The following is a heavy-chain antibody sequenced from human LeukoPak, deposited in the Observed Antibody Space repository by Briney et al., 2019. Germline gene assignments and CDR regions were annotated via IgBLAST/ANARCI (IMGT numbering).Heavy chain of an antibody. CDR3: ARLRGGAY. Sequence: PGRSLRLSCAASGFTFSTYWMTWVRQAPGKWLEWVANIKQDGGETYYVDSVKGRFTISRDNAKNSLYLQMNSLRAEDTALYYCARLRGGAYWGQGTLVTVSS. V-gene: IGHV3-7*01. J-gene: IGHJ4*02. CDR2: IKQDGGET. D-gene: IGHD3-10*01. CDR1: GFTFSTYW.